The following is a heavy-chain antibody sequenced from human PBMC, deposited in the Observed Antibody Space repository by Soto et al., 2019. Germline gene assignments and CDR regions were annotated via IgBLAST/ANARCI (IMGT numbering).Heavy chain of an antibody. V-gene: IGHV3-23*01. CDR1: GLNLDSPYSHG. CDR3: VSWVSAHFDY. Sequence: GSLRLSCTASGLNLDSPYSHGLTWVRQSPGMGPEWVSTISSSGFNTHYAESVQGRFTISKDASRNTVHLHMNSLRADDTATYFCVSWVSAHFDYWGHGTPVTVSS. D-gene: IGHD2-8*01. J-gene: IGHJ4*01. CDR2: ISSSGFNT.